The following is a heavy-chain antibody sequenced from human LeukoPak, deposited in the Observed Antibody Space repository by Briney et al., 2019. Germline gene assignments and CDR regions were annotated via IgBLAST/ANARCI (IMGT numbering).Heavy chain of an antibody. CDR2: ISSSGSTI. J-gene: IGHJ4*02. CDR1: GFTFSSYE. V-gene: IGHV3-48*03. Sequence: GGSLGLSCAASGFTFSSYEMNWVRQAPGKGLEWVSYISSSGSTIYYADSVKGRFTISRDNAKNSLYLQMNSLRAEGTAVYYCARKYYYDSSGYFDGDYWGQGTLVTVSS. D-gene: IGHD3-22*01. CDR3: ARKYYYDSSGYFDGDY.